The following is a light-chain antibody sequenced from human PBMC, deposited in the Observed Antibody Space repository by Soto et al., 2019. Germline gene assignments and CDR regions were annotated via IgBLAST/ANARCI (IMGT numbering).Light chain of an antibody. CDR1: QSISSYS. CDR3: QQYGSSPYT. CDR2: GAS. V-gene: IGKV3-20*01. J-gene: IGKJ2*01. Sequence: EIVLTQSPGTLSLSPGERATLSCRASQSISSYSLGWYQQKPGQAPRLLMYGASNRATDIPDRFSGSGSGTDFTLTISRLEPEDFAVNYCQQYGSSPYTFGQGTKVEIK.